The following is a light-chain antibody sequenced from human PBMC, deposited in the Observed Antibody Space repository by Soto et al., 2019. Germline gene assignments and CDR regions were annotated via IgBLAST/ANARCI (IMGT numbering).Light chain of an antibody. V-gene: IGKV3-15*01. Sequence: EIVMTQSPATLSVSPGERATFSCRASQSVSNNLAWYQQKPGQAPRLLIYFASTRATGVPARFSGSGSGTELTLTISSLQSEDFAVYYCQQYNEWPLTFGGGTKVETK. J-gene: IGKJ4*01. CDR1: QSVSNN. CDR3: QQYNEWPLT. CDR2: FAS.